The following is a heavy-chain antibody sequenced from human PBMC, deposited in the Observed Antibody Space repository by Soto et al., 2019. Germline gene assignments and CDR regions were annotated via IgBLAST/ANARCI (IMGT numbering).Heavy chain of an antibody. J-gene: IGHJ4*02. CDR3: AKMEGMDPWAYSFDY. V-gene: IGHV3-23*01. Sequence: EVQVLESGGGLVQPGGSLRLSCAATGFTFSDFAMSWVRQAPGKGLEWVSRIYGGGNGPHYADSVKGRVTISRDTSKNTLYLQMNSLRAEDTAVYYCAKMEGMDPWAYSFDYWGQGTLVTVYS. CDR1: GFTFSDFA. D-gene: IGHD2-2*03. CDR2: IYGGGNGP.